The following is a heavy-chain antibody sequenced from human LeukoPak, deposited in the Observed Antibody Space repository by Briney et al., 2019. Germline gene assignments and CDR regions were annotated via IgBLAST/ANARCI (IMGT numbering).Heavy chain of an antibody. J-gene: IGHJ3*02. Sequence: GGSLRLSCSASGFTFSRYAMHWVRQAPGKGLEYVSAISSSGGSTYYADSVKGSFTISRDNSKDTLYLQMSSLRAEGTTVYYCVKLAGFDWLSPLDAFDIWGQGTMVTVSS. CDR3: VKLAGFDWLSPLDAFDI. V-gene: IGHV3-64D*06. D-gene: IGHD3-9*01. CDR2: ISSSGGST. CDR1: GFTFSRYA.